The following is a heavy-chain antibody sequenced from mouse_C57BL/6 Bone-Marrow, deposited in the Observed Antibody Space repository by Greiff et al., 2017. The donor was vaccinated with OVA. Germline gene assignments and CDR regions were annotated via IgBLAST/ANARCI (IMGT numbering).Heavy chain of an antibody. CDR2: IDPETGGT. CDR3: TVYSNYDYAIDY. CDR1: GYTFTDYE. D-gene: IGHD2-5*01. J-gene: IGHJ4*01. Sequence: QVQLQQSGAELVRPGASVTLSCKASGYTFTDYEMHWVKQTPVHGLEWIGAIDPETGGTAYNQKFKGKAILTADKSSSTAYMELRSLTSEDSAVYYCTVYSNYDYAIDYWGQGTSVTVSS. V-gene: IGHV1-15*01.